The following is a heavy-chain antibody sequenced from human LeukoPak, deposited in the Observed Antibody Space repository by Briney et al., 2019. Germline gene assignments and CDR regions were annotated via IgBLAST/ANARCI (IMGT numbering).Heavy chain of an antibody. CDR2: IYYSGST. J-gene: IGHJ3*02. Sequence: SSETLSLTCTVSGGSISSFYWSWIRQPPGKGLEWIGYIYYSGSTNYNPSLKSRVTISVDTSKNQFSLKLSSVTAADTAVYYCARGKSSSWFFRGLMAFDIWGQGTMVTVSS. V-gene: IGHV4-59*12. CDR1: GGSISSFY. D-gene: IGHD6-13*01. CDR3: ARGKSSSWFFRGLMAFDI.